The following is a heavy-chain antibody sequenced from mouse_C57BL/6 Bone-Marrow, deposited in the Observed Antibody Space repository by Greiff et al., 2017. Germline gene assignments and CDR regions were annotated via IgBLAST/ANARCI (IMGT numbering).Heavy chain of an antibody. CDR1: GFSFNTYA. CDR3: VRQASYYGYGGYAMDY. D-gene: IGHD2-9*01. CDR2: IRSKSNNYAT. J-gene: IGHJ4*01. Sequence: EVQLVESGGGLVQPKGSLKLSCAASGFSFNTYAMNWVRQAPGKGLEWVARIRSKSNNYATYYADSVKARFTISRDDSESMLYLQMNNLKTEDTARYYCVRQASYYGYGGYAMDYWGQGTSVTVSS. V-gene: IGHV10-1*01.